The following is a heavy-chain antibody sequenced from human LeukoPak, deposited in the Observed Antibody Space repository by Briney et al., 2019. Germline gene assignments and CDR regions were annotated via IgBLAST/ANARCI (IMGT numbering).Heavy chain of an antibody. Sequence: GGSPRLSCAASGFTFSSYAMSWVRQAPGKGLEWVSAISGSGGSTDYADSVKGLFTISRDNSKNTLYLQMNSLRVEDTAVYYCANSYCGGDCYLPWGQGTLVTVSS. V-gene: IGHV3-23*01. CDR3: ANSYCGGDCYLP. D-gene: IGHD2-21*02. J-gene: IGHJ5*02. CDR2: ISGSGGST. CDR1: GFTFSSYA.